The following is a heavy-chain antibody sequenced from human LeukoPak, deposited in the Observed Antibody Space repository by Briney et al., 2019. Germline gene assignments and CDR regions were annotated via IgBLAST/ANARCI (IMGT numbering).Heavy chain of an antibody. CDR1: GGSFSGYY. CDR3: ASAYYYGSGSYHHFDY. D-gene: IGHD3-10*01. Sequence: ASETLSLTCAVYGGSFSGYYWSWIRQPPGKGLEWIGEINHSGSTNYNPSLKSRVTISVDTSKNQFSLKLSSVTAADTAVYYCASAYYYGSGSYHHFDYWGQGTLVTVSS. V-gene: IGHV4-34*01. J-gene: IGHJ4*02. CDR2: INHSGST.